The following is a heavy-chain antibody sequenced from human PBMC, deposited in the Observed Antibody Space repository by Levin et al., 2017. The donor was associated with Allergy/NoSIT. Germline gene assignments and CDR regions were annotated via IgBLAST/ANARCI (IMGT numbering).Heavy chain of an antibody. CDR3: AKLLTGGWFDP. D-gene: IGHD3-9*01. J-gene: IGHJ5*02. Sequence: RASETLSLSCTVSGDSMSNYFWSWIRQPAGKGPEWIGRIYSSGSTNYNPSLQSRVTMTIDASKNQFSLKLRSVTAADTAVYYCAKLLTGGWFDPWGQGTLVTVSS. CDR1: GDSMSNYF. V-gene: IGHV4-4*07. CDR2: IYSSGST.